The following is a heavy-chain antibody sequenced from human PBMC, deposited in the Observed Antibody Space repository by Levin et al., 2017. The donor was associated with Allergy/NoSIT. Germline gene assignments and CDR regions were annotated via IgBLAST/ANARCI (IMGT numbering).Heavy chain of an antibody. D-gene: IGHD2-15*01. CDR3: ARVKVGSTIVVVDY. J-gene: IGHJ4*02. CDR1: GFTISNYG. CDR2: ISNDGRNK. Sequence: GGSLRLSCAASGFTISNYGMHWVRQAPGKGLEWVAVISNDGRNKYYADSVKGRFTISRDNSKNTLYLQMDSLRTEDTSVYYCARVKVGSTIVVVDYWGPGTLVTVS. V-gene: IGHV3-30*03.